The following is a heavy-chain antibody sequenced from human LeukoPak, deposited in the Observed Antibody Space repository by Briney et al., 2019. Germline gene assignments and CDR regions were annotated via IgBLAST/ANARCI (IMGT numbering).Heavy chain of an antibody. V-gene: IGHV3-7*04. J-gene: IGHJ3*02. CDR1: GFTFSNYW. CDR3: ARPSYNYDNSCSVSGAFDI. Sequence: GGSLRLSCAASGFTFSNYWMSWVRQAPGKGLEWVANIKQDGSEVYYVDSVKGRFTISRDNAKNSLYLQMTSLITEDTAGHYCARPSYNYDNSCSVSGAFDICSQGTMVTVSS. D-gene: IGHD3-22*01. CDR2: IKQDGSEV.